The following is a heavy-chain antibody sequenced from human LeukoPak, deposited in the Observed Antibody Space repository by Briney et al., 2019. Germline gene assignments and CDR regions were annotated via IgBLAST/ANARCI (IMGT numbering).Heavy chain of an antibody. D-gene: IGHD6-13*01. CDR3: ARALEAAAGTYNDAFDI. Sequence: PGGSLRLSCAASGFTFSSYSMNWVRQAPGKGLEWVSSISSSSSYIYYADSLKGRFTISRDNAKSSLYLQMNSLRAEDTTVYYCARALEAAAGTYNDAFDIWGQGTMATVSS. CDR2: ISSSSSYI. CDR1: GFTFSSYS. V-gene: IGHV3-21*01. J-gene: IGHJ3*02.